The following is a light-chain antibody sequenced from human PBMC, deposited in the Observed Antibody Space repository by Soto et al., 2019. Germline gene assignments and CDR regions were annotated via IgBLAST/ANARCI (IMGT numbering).Light chain of an antibody. Sequence: EIVLTQSPATLSLSPGERATLSCRASQSVSSYLAWYQQKPGQAPRLLIYDASNRATGIPARFSVSGSGTDFTHTISSLEPEDFGVYYCQQRSNWLLTFGGGTKVEIK. CDR2: DAS. V-gene: IGKV3-11*01. CDR1: QSVSSY. J-gene: IGKJ4*01. CDR3: QQRSNWLLT.